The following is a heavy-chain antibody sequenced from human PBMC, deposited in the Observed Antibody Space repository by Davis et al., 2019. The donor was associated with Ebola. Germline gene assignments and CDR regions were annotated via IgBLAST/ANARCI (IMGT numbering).Heavy chain of an antibody. CDR3: ARRRGVGAPGTAIWALDY. Sequence: SGPTLVKPTQTLTLTCTFSGFSLSTSGVGVGWIRQPPGKALEWLALIYWDDDKRYSPSLKTRLTITKDTSKNQVVLTMTNMDPADTGTYYCARRRGVGAPGTAIWALDYWGQGTLVTVSS. J-gene: IGHJ4*02. V-gene: IGHV2-5*02. CDR2: IYWDDDK. CDR1: GFSLSTSGVG. D-gene: IGHD6-13*01.